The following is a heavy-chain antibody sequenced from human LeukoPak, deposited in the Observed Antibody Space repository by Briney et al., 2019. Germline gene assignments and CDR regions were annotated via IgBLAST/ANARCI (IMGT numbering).Heavy chain of an antibody. D-gene: IGHD3-22*01. CDR2: IYTSGST. Sequence: SQTLSLTCTVSGGSISSGSYYWSWIRQPAGKGLEWIGRIYTSGSTYYNPSLKSRLTISVDTSKNQFSLKLSSVTAADTAVYYCARTSDSSGYYFDYWGQGTLVTVSS. CDR3: ARTSDSSGYYFDY. J-gene: IGHJ4*02. V-gene: IGHV4-61*02. CDR1: GGSISSGSYY.